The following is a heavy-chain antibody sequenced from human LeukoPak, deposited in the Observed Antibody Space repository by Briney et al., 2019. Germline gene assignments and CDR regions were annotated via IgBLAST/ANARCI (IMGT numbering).Heavy chain of an antibody. D-gene: IGHD1-26*01. CDR3: TNSWEIDGSYYFDY. V-gene: IGHV3-23*01. CDR2: ISGSGGGT. J-gene: IGHJ4*02. Sequence: GGSLRLSCAASGFTFSSYAMSWVRQAPGKGLEWVSSISGSGGGTYYADSVKGRITISRDNSKNTLYLQMNSLKTEDTAVYYCTNSWEIDGSYYFDYWGQGTLVTVSS. CDR1: GFTFSSYA.